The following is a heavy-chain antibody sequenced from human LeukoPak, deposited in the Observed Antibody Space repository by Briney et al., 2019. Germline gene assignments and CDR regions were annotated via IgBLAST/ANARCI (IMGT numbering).Heavy chain of an antibody. CDR3: ARDGCSSTSCHIHFDY. J-gene: IGHJ4*02. V-gene: IGHV3-30-3*01. CDR2: ISYDGSNK. CDR1: GFTFSSYA. D-gene: IGHD2-2*02. Sequence: GGSLRLSCAASGFTFSSYAMHWVRQAPGKGLEWLAVISYDGSNKYYADSVKGRFTISRDNSKNTLYLQMNSLRAEDTAVYYCARDGCSSTSCHIHFDYWGQGTLVTVSS.